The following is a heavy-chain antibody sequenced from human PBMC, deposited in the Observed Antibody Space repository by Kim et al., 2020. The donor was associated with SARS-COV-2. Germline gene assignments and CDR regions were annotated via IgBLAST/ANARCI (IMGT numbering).Heavy chain of an antibody. D-gene: IGHD3-9*01. CDR2: INHSGST. J-gene: IGHJ5*02. CDR3: ARGAPNYDILTGYSESNWFDP. V-gene: IGHV4-34*01. CDR1: GGSFSGYY. Sequence: SETLSLTCAVYGGSFSGYYWSWIRQPPGKGLEWIGKINHSGSTNYNPSLKSRVTISVDTSKNQFSLKLSSVTAADTAVYYCARGAPNYDILTGYSESNWFDPWGQGTLVTVSS.